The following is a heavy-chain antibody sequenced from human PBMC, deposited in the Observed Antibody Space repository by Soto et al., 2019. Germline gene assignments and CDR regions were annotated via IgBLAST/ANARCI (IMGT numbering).Heavy chain of an antibody. D-gene: IGHD2-21*02. CDR2: ISGYDGDT. CDR1: GYTFSTYG. CDR3: VREREYCGGYCYEDVFDS. V-gene: IGHV1-18*01. Sequence: QVQLVQSGAEVKKPGASVKVSCKASGYTFSTYGVSWVRQAPGQGLEWMGWISGYDGDTNYAQKIRGRVTMTTDTSTSTAYMELRCLRSDDTAVYYCVREREYCGGYCYEDVFDSWGQGTMVTVSS. J-gene: IGHJ3*02.